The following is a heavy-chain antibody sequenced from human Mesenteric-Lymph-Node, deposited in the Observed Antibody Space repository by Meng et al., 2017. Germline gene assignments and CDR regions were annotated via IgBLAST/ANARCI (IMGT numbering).Heavy chain of an antibody. CDR3: TTVLHDYGNY. CDR2: ISYDGSNK. J-gene: IGHJ4*02. D-gene: IGHD4/OR15-4a*01. Sequence: VQLLESGGGVVQPGRSLRLSCAASGFTFSSYAMHWVRQAPGKGLEWVAVISYDGSNKYYADSVKGRFTISRDNSKNTLYLQMNSLRAEDTAVYYCTTVLHDYGNYWGQGTLVTVSS. CDR1: GFTFSSYA. V-gene: IGHV3-30*01.